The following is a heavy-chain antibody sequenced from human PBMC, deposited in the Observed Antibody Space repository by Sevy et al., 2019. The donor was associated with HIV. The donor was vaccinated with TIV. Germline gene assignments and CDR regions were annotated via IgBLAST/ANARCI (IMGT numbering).Heavy chain of an antibody. J-gene: IGHJ3*02. CDR2: ISYAGSSK. CDR3: AKESGSYYDFWSGHDAFDI. V-gene: IGHV3-30*18. CDR1: GFNFSSYG. D-gene: IGHD3-3*01. Sequence: GGSLRLSCAASGFNFSSYGMHWVRQAPGKGLEWVAVISYAGSSKYYADSMKGRFTISRDNSKNTLYLQINSLRAEDRAVYYCAKESGSYYDFWSGHDAFDIWGQWTMVTVSS.